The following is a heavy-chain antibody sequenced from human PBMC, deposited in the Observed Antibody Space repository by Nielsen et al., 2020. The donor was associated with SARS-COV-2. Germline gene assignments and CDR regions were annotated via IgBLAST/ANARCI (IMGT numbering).Heavy chain of an antibody. CDR3: ARVNVDTAMDFDY. J-gene: IGHJ4*02. Sequence: GESLKISCKGSGYSFTIYWIGWVRQMPGKGLEWMGIIWPGDSDTKYSPSFQGQVTISADKSISTAYLQWSSLKASDTAMYYCARVNVDTAMDFDYWGQGTLVTVSS. CDR1: GYSFTIYW. CDR2: IWPGDSDT. V-gene: IGHV5-51*01. D-gene: IGHD5-18*01.